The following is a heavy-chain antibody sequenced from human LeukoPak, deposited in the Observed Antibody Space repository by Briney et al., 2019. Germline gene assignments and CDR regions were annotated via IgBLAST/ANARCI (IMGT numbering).Heavy chain of an antibody. CDR1: GFTFRNYS. D-gene: IGHD2-2*02. CDR2: ISDSGGTT. CDR3: AKARSGSSSSCYNY. V-gene: IGHV3-23*01. Sequence: GGSLRLSCAASGFTFRNYSMNWVSQAPGKGLEWVSGISDSGGTTDYADSVKGRFAISRDNSNNTLYLQMNSLRAEDTAVYYCAKARSGSSSSCYNYWGQGTLVTVSS. J-gene: IGHJ4*02.